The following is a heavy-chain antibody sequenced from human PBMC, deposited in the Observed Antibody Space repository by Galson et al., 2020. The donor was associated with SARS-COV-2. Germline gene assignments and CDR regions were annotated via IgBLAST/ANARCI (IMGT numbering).Heavy chain of an antibody. Sequence: GESLKIPCKGPGYSFNSYWIGWVRPMPGKGLEWMGIIHPGDSDTRYSPSFQGQVTISTDKSISTAYLQWSSLKASDTAMYYCARLTSWWLRRGMDVWGQGTTVTVS. CDR3: ARLTSWWLRRGMDV. D-gene: IGHD5-12*01. CDR2: IHPGDSDT. J-gene: IGHJ6*02. V-gene: IGHV5-51*01. CDR1: GYSFNSYW.